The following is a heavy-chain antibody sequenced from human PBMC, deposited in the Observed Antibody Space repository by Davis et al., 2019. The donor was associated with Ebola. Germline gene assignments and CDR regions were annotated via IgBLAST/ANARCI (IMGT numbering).Heavy chain of an antibody. D-gene: IGHD4-23*01. CDR3: ARDLGTVVTPGDY. CDR1: GFTFSGSA. J-gene: IGHJ4*02. CDR2: IRSKANSYAT. Sequence: GESLKISCAASGFTFSGSAMHWVRQASGKGLEWVGRIRSKANSYATAYAASVKGRFTISRDDSKNTAYLQMNSLKTEDTAVYYCARDLGTVVTPGDYWGQGTLVTVSS. V-gene: IGHV3-73*01.